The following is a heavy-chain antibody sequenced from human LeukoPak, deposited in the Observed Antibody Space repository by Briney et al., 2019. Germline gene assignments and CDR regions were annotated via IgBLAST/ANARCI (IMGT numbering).Heavy chain of an antibody. D-gene: IGHD1-26*01. J-gene: IGHJ4*02. V-gene: IGHV4-39*01. Sequence: KPSETLSLTCIVSGGSISSTTYYWGWVPQPPGKRLEWIGSIYYGWNTYYNPSLKSRVTISIDTSKNRCSLNLNSVTAADTALYSGARHYLGGNYPDYFNHWGQGTLVTVSS. CDR3: ARHYLGGNYPDYFNH. CDR1: GGSISSTTYY. CDR2: IYYGWNT.